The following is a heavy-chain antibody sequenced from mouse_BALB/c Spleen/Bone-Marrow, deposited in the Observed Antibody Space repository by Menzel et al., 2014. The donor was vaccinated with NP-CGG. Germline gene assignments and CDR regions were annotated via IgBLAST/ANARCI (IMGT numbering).Heavy chain of an antibody. V-gene: IGHV1-69*02. Sequence: QVQLQQPGAELVRPGASVKLSCKASGYTFTSYWINWAKQRPGQGLEWIGNIYPSDSYTNYNQKFKDKATLTVDKSSSTAYMQLSSPTSEDSAVYYCTRGYYGSSYDYWGQGTTLTVSS. CDR2: IYPSDSYT. CDR3: TRGYYGSSYDY. J-gene: IGHJ2*01. D-gene: IGHD1-1*01. CDR1: GYTFTSYW.